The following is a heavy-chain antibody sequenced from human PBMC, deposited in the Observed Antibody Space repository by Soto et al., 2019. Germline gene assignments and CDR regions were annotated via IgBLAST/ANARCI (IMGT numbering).Heavy chain of an antibody. V-gene: IGHV1-18*01. CDR3: ERDEGQTLADA. J-gene: IGHJ5*02. Sequence: ASVKASCKASGYRFMADGMSCGRQAPGQGLEWMGWISGYNGSTKYAQTFQGRVTMTTATYTSTAYMEMRRLTSEDKAVYYCERDEGQTLADAWGQGPRVTVSS. CDR1: GYRFMADG. CDR2: ISGYNGST.